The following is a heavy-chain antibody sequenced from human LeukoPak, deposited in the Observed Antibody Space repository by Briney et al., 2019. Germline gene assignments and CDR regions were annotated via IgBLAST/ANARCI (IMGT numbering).Heavy chain of an antibody. D-gene: IGHD3-22*01. J-gene: IGHJ3*02. CDR3: AKQEGSGYYYSSGAFDI. CDR2: IGGSGTRT. V-gene: IGHV3-23*01. CDR1: GFTFTTYG. Sequence: GGSVSLLYSASGFTFTTYGMNCVRQDPGKGLEWVSGIGGSGTRTYYAEFVKGRITISRDNSKNTLYLQMNSLRDEDTAVYYCAKQEGSGYYYSSGAFDICGEGTMVTVSS.